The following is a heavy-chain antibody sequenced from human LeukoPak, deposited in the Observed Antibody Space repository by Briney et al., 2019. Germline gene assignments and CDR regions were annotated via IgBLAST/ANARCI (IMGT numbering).Heavy chain of an antibody. CDR3: ARDSRSGSSFDY. J-gene: IGHJ4*02. CDR1: GFPFGSFA. V-gene: IGHV3-30*04. D-gene: IGHD1-26*01. CDR2: ISYNGEKK. Sequence: GGSLRLSCAASGFPFGSFALHWVRQAPGKGLEWVASISYNGEKKYYGDSVKGRFTISRDNSKNSLYLQMNSLRAEDTALYHCARDSRSGSSFDYWGQGTLVTVSS.